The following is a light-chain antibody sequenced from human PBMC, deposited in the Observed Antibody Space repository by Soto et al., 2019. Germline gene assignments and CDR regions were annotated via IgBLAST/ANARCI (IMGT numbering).Light chain of an antibody. CDR2: DAS. CDR1: QSVTGW. V-gene: IGKV1-5*01. J-gene: IGKJ4*01. Sequence: DIQMTQSPSTLSASVGDRVTITCRASQSVTGWLAWYQQKPGKAPKLLIYDASTLESGVPSRFSGRGSGTEFTLTISSLQPDDFATYYCHQYNSYSPTFGGGTKVEIK. CDR3: HQYNSYSPT.